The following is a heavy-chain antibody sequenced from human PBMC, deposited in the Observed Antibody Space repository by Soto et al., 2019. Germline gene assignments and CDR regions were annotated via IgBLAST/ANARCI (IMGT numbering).Heavy chain of an antibody. CDR2: ISYDGSNK. J-gene: IGHJ4*02. D-gene: IGHD3-16*01. CDR1: GFTFSSYA. V-gene: IGHV3-30-3*01. CDR3: ARDWGGIDY. Sequence: QVQLVESGGGVVQPGRSLRLSCAASGFTFSSYAMHWVRQAPGKGLEWVAVISYDGSNKYYADSVKGRFTISRDNSKNTLYLQRNSLRAEDTAVYYCARDWGGIDYWGQGTLVTVSS.